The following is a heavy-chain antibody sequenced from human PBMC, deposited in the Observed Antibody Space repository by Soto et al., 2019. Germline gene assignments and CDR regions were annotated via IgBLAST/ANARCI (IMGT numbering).Heavy chain of an antibody. D-gene: IGHD1-1*01. CDR1: GFTFGTYG. CDR2: VSYDGSHK. CDR3: AKDERTYFYYYGMDV. V-gene: IGHV3-30*18. Sequence: QVQLVESGGGVVQPGRSLRLSCAASGFTFGTYGMHWVRQAPGKGLEWVAVVSYDGSHKYYADSVKGRFTISRDNSKTTLYLQMNSLRTDDTAVYYCAKDERTYFYYYGMDVWGQGTTVTVSS. J-gene: IGHJ6*02.